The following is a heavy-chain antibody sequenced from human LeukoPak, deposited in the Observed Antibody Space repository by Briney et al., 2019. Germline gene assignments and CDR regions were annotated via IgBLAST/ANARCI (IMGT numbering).Heavy chain of an antibody. J-gene: IGHJ4*02. Sequence: PGGSLRLSCSASEFPFSSYSMHWVRQAPGKGLEWVSSISSSSAHIFYADSVKGRFTVSRDNAKNSLYLQMNSLRAEDTAIYYCARGPSGGSYDYWGQGTLVTVSS. V-gene: IGHV3-21*01. CDR2: ISSSSAHI. CDR3: ARGPSGGSYDY. CDR1: EFPFSSYS. D-gene: IGHD3-10*01.